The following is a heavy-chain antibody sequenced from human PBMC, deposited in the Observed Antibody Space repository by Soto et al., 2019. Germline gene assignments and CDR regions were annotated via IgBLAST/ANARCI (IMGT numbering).Heavy chain of an antibody. D-gene: IGHD1-26*01. CDR1: GGSISSYY. CDR3: ARRYGGNFDY. V-gene: IGHV4-59*01. J-gene: IGHJ4*02. CDR2: IYYSGST. Sequence: LSLTCTVSGGSISSYYWSWIRQPPGKGLEWIGYIYYSGSTNYNPSLKSRVTISVDTSKNQFSLKLSSVTAADTAAYYCARRYGGNFDYWGQGTLVTVSS.